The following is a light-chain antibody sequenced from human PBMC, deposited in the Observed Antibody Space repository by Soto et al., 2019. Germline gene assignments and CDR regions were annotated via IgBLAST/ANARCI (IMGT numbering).Light chain of an antibody. V-gene: IGKV1-39*01. CDR2: AAS. CDR1: QSISVH. J-gene: IGKJ2*01. CDR3: QQSYITPYT. Sequence: DIQMTQSPSSLSASVGDTVTITCRASQSISVHLNWYQQKGGKVPKLLIYAASNLYSGVPSRFSGSGSDTDFARTISSLQPEDFATYYCQQSYITPYTFGQGTRLEIK.